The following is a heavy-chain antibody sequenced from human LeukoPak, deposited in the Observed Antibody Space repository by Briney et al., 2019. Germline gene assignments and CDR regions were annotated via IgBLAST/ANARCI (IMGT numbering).Heavy chain of an antibody. J-gene: IGHJ4*02. Sequence: TLSLTCPVSGGSISSGSYYWSWIRQPAGKGLEWIGRIYTSGSTIYNPSLKSRVTISVDTSKTQFSLKLSSVTAADMAVYYCARGPEFYGFDYWGQGTLVTVSS. D-gene: IGHD2/OR15-2a*01. CDR3: ARGPEFYGFDY. V-gene: IGHV4-61*02. CDR1: GGSISSGSYY. CDR2: IYTSGST.